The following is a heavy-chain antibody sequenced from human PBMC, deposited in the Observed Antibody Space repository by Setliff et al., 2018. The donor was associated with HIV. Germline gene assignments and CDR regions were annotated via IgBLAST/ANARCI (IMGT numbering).Heavy chain of an antibody. CDR1: GFTFSNYY. D-gene: IGHD2-15*01. V-gene: IGHV3-11*05. Sequence: NPGGSLRLSCAASGFTFSNYYMTWIRQAPGKGLEWISYISGSSGHINYADSVKGRFTISRDNAENSLYLQMTSLRAEDTAVYYCARDTVGLDYWGQGTLVTVSS. CDR2: ISGSSGHI. J-gene: IGHJ4*02. CDR3: ARDTVGLDY.